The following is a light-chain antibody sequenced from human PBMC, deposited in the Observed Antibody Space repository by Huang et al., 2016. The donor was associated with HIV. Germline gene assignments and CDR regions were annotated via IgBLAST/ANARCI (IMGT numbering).Light chain of an antibody. Sequence: IQLAPSPSSLSASVGDRVTITCRASQDVSSYLAWYQQKPGKAPELLIYAASTLQRGVPSTCSGSGSGTDFTLTISSLQPEDSATYYCQQLNTYPITFGQGTRLEIK. CDR3: QQLNTYPIT. CDR2: AAS. CDR1: QDVSSY. J-gene: IGKJ5*01. V-gene: IGKV1-9*01.